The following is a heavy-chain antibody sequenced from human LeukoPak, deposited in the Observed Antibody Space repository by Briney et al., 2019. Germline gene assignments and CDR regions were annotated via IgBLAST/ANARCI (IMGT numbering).Heavy chain of an antibody. D-gene: IGHD6-6*01. CDR2: IYSGGNT. J-gene: IGHJ6*02. CDR1: GFTVSGNY. Sequence: PGGSLRLSCAASGFTVSGNYMSWVRQAPGKGLEWVSIIYSGGNTYYVDSVKGRFIISRDNSKNTLYLQMNSLRAEDTAVYFCARDRFGSSPHFYQYGMDVWGQGTTVTVSS. CDR3: ARDRFGSSPHFYQYGMDV. V-gene: IGHV3-53*01.